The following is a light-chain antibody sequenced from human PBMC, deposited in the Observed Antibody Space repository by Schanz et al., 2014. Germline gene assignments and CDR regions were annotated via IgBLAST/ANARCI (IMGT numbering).Light chain of an antibody. V-gene: IGKV1-5*03. Sequence: DIQMTQSPSTLSASVGDRVTITCRASQSVGTRLAWYQQKPGTAPKILIYKASSLQSDVPSRFSASGSGTEFTLTINSLQPDDFGTFYCQQYDSSPYTFGQGTKLEI. J-gene: IGKJ2*01. CDR2: KAS. CDR3: QQYDSSPYT. CDR1: QSVGTR.